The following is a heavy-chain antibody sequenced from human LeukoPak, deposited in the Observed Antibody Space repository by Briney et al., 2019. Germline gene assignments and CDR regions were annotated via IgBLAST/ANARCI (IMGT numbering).Heavy chain of an antibody. V-gene: IGHV1-3*01. J-gene: IGHJ4*02. CDR2: INAGNGNT. Sequence: ASVKVSCRASGYTFTSYAMHWVRQAPGQRLEWMGWINAGNGNTKYSQKFQGRVTITRDTSASTAYMELSSLRSEDTAVYYCARFHGFYGGDYWGQGTLVTVSS. CDR1: GYTFTSYA. D-gene: IGHD3-22*01. CDR3: ARFHGFYGGDY.